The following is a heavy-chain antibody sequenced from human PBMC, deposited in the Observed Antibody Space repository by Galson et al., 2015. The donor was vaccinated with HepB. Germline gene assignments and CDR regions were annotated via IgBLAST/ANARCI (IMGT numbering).Heavy chain of an antibody. Sequence: SLRLSCAASGFTFTNYGMHWVRQAPGKGLEWVAFMRYDGTNTYYADSVKGRFTISRDNSKNTLSLQLNSLRAEDTAVYYCATGGLGAAITQFRFDFWGQGTLVTVSS. V-gene: IGHV3-30*02. CDR1: GFTFTNYG. D-gene: IGHD5-24*01. J-gene: IGHJ4*02. CDR3: ATGGLGAAITQFRFDF. CDR2: MRYDGTNT.